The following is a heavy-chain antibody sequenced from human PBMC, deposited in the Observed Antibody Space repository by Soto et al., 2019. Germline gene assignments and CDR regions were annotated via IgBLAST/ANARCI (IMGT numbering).Heavy chain of an antibody. Sequence: QVQLVQSGGELKKPGASVKVSCKASGYTFTNYAISWVRQAPGRGLEWMGWVNTYNGNPNYAQIFQGRVTMTTETSTGRDYMELRSLKSDDSAIYYCARDSQYSTSWQRFDSWGQGTLVTVSS. D-gene: IGHD6-13*01. J-gene: IGHJ4*02. CDR3: ARDSQYSTSWQRFDS. V-gene: IGHV1-18*01. CDR2: VNTYNGNP. CDR1: GYTFTNYA.